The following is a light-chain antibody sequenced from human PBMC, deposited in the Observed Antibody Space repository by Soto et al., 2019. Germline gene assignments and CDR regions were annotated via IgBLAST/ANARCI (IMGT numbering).Light chain of an antibody. J-gene: IGLJ1*01. CDR1: SSDVGDYNY. CDR3: SSYRTGSAFYV. CDR2: EVR. Sequence: QSVVTQPASVSGSPGQSITISCTGTSSDVGDYNYVSWYQHHPGKAPKLIIYEVRNRPSGVPNRFSGAKSGNTASLTISGLQAEDEADYYCSSYRTGSAFYVFGSGTMLTVL. V-gene: IGLV2-14*01.